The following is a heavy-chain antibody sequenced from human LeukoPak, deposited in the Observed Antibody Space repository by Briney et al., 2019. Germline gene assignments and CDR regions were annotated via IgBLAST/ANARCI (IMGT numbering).Heavy chain of an antibody. CDR3: AREGPYYDFWSGYYDY. CDR2: IWYDGSNK. D-gene: IGHD3-3*01. CDR1: GFTFSSYG. V-gene: IGHV3-33*01. J-gene: IGHJ4*02. Sequence: GRSLRLSCAASGFTFSSYGMHWVRQAPGKGLEWVAVIWYDGSNKYYADSVKGRFTISRDNSKNTLYLQMNSLRAEDTAVYYCAREGPYYDFWSGYYDYWGQGTLVTVSS.